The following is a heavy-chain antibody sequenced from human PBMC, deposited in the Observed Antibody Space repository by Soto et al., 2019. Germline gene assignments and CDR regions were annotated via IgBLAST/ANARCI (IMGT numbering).Heavy chain of an antibody. J-gene: IGHJ4*02. CDR1: GGTFSSYA. D-gene: IGHD5-18*01. CDR3: ARGSGYLDLSEDTAMATFDY. Sequence: QVQLVQSGAEVKKPGSSVKVSCKASGGTFSSYAISWVRQAPGQGLEWMGGIIPIFGTANYAQKFQGRVTITADESTSTAYMELGSLRSEDTAVYYCARGSGYLDLSEDTAMATFDYWGQGTLVTGSS. V-gene: IGHV1-69*01. CDR2: IIPIFGTA.